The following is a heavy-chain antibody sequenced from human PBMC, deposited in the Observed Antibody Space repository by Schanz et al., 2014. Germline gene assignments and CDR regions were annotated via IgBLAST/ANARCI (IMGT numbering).Heavy chain of an antibody. V-gene: IGHV3-23*04. CDR1: GFSFGSYA. CDR2: LSGRGSRT. J-gene: IGHJ3*02. CDR3: AKGRDSLMTIDAFDI. Sequence: DVQLVESGGGLVQPGGSLRLSCAASGFSFGSYAMGWVRQGPGKGLEWVSSLSGRGSRTDYADSVKGRFTISRDNSKNTLYLQMNSLRAEDTAVYYCAKGRDSLMTIDAFDIWGQGTTVTVSS. D-gene: IGHD3-22*01.